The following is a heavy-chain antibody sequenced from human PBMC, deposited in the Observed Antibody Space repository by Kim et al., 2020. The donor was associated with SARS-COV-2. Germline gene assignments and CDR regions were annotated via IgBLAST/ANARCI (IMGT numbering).Heavy chain of an antibody. CDR2: ISGKDTNT. D-gene: IGHD3-10*01. CDR3: AKDINNSFYSHGDY. V-gene: IGHV3-23*01. J-gene: IGHJ4*02. CDR1: GFTFSSYA. Sequence: GGSLRLSCTASGFTFSSYAMTWFRLAPGKRLEWVSVISGKDTNTFYADSVKGRFFISRDNSKNTLYLQMNSLRAEDTALYYCAKDINNSFYSHGDYWGQG.